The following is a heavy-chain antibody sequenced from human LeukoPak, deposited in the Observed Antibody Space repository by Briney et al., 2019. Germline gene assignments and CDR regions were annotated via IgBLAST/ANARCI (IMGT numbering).Heavy chain of an antibody. J-gene: IGHJ4*02. V-gene: IGHV3-7*01. CDR3: ARDPTAYYDSSGYYLNTIDY. CDR2: IKPDGSEK. D-gene: IGHD3-22*01. Sequence: GGSLRLSCVASGFTLSTYWMTWVRQAPGKGLEWVANIKPDGSEKYFVDSVKGRFTISRDNSKNTLYLQMISLRAEDTAVYYCARDPTAYYDSSGYYLNTIDYWGQGTLVTVSS. CDR1: GFTLSTYW.